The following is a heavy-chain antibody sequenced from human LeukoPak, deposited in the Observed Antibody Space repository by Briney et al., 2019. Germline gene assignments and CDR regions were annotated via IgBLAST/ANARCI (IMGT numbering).Heavy chain of an antibody. CDR3: ARGSIVVVPAAPPPYNWFDP. CDR2: IYPGDSDT. J-gene: IGHJ5*02. D-gene: IGHD2-2*01. V-gene: IGHV5-51*01. Sequence: GESPKISCKGSGYSFTSYWIGWVRQMPGKGLEWMGIIYPGDSDTRYSPSFQGQVTISADKSISTAYLQWSSLKASDAAMYYCARGSIVVVPAAPPPYNWFDPWGQGTLVTVSS. CDR1: GYSFTSYW.